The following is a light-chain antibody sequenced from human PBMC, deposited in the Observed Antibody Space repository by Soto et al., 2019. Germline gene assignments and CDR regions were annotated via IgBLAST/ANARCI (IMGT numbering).Light chain of an antibody. CDR3: VAWDASRNVVV. Sequence: QSVLTQPPSASGTPGQTVTISCSGSTSNIEINTVNWYQQLPGTAPTLLIYTNNQRPSGVPDQFSGSKSGNSASLAISGLQSEDEAHYYCVAWDASRNVVVFGGGTQLTVL. CDR2: TNN. J-gene: IGLJ2*01. V-gene: IGLV1-44*01. CDR1: TSNIEINT.